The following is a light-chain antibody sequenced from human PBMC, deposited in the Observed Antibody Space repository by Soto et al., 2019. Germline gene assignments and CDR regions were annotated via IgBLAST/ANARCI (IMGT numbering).Light chain of an antibody. Sequence: QSALTQPASVSGSPGQSITISCTGTISDIGGYNFISWYQHHPGKAPKLVIYDVNNRPSGISYRFSGSKSGNTASLTISGLQAEDEADYYRASYTRTTTLVFGGGTKVTVL. CDR1: ISDIGGYNF. CDR2: DVN. J-gene: IGLJ2*01. V-gene: IGLV2-14*01. CDR3: ASYTRTTTLV.